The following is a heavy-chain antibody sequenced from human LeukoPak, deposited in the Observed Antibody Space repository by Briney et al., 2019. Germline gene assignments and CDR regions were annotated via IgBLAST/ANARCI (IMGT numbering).Heavy chain of an antibody. CDR3: ARTRTSSSDYFDY. CDR2: IYYSGST. J-gene: IGHJ4*02. V-gene: IGHV4-31*03. D-gene: IGHD2-2*01. CDR1: GGSISSGGYY. Sequence: SETLSLTCTVSGGSISSGGYYWSWIRQHPGKGLEWIGYIYYSGSTYYNPSLKRRVTISVDTSKNQFSLKLSSVTAADTAVYYCARTRTSSSDYFDYWGQGTLVTVSS.